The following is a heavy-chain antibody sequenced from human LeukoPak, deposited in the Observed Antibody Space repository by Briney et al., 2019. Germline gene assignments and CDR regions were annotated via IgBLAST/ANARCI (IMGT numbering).Heavy chain of an antibody. D-gene: IGHD1-26*01. CDR2: INWNGGST. CDR1: GFTFDDYG. J-gene: IGHJ6*03. CDR3: ARDPYSGTYGDTYYYYMDV. V-gene: IGHV3-20*04. Sequence: GGSLRLSCEASGFTFDDYGMSWVRQAPGKGLEWVSGINWNGGSTGYADSVKGRFTISRDNAKNSLYLQMNSLRAEDTAVYYCARDPYSGTYGDTYYYYMDVWGKGTTVTISS.